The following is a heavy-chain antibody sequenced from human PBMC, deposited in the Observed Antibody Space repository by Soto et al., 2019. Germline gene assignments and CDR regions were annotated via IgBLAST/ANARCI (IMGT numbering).Heavy chain of an antibody. CDR2: IYSGGGT. J-gene: IGHJ4*02. CDR3: ATRMTTAPY. D-gene: IGHD4-17*01. Sequence: EVRLVQSGGGLVQPGGSLRLSCAASLFIVSDNYMSWVRQAPGKGLEWVSLIYSGGGTDYAESVKGRFTTSRDNSKNTLYLQMNSLKAEDTGIYYCATRMTTAPYWGQGTVVTVSS. V-gene: IGHV3-66*01. CDR1: LFIVSDNY.